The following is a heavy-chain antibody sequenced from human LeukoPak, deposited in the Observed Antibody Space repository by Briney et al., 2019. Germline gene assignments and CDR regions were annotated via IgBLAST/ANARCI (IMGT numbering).Heavy chain of an antibody. J-gene: IGHJ5*02. V-gene: IGHV4-59*01. CDR3: ARGSAAGIGRWFDP. D-gene: IGHD6-13*01. Sequence: PSETLSLTCTISGGSISSYFWSWIRQPPGKGLEWIGYIYYTGSTNYNPSLKSRVIISLDTSKNQFSLKLSSVTAADTAVYYCARGSAAGIGRWFDPWGQGTLVTVSS. CDR2: IYYTGST. CDR1: GGSISSYF.